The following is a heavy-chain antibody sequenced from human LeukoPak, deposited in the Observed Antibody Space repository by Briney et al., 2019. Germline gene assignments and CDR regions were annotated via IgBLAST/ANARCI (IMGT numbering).Heavy chain of an antibody. CDR3: AKDERERGYSGYVVY. J-gene: IGHJ4*02. Sequence: GGSLRLSCATSGFSFSTYAMSWVRQAPGKGLEWVSVISHSGDSASYADSVKGRFTISRDNSKNTLYLQMNSLRAEDTAVYYCAKDERERGYSGYVVYWGQGTLVTVSS. D-gene: IGHD5-12*01. CDR1: GFSFSTYA. CDR2: ISHSGDSA. V-gene: IGHV3-23*01.